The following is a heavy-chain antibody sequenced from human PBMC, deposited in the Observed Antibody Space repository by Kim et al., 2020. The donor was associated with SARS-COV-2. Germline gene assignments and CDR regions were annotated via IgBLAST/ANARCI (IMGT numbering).Heavy chain of an antibody. D-gene: IGHD4-17*01. Sequence: GGSLRLSCAASGFTFSSYWMSWVRQAPGKGLEWVANIKQDGSEKYYVDSVKGRFTISRDNAKNSLYLQMNSLRAEDTAVYYCAPRSRYGGNSGWFDPWGQGTLVTVSS. J-gene: IGHJ5*02. V-gene: IGHV3-7*01. CDR1: GFTFSSYW. CDR3: APRSRYGGNSGWFDP. CDR2: IKQDGSEK.